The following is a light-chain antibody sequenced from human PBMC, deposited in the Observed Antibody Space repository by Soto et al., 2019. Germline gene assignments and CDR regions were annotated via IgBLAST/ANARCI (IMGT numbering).Light chain of an antibody. CDR3: SSYAGSSTWV. CDR1: SSDVGGYNY. V-gene: IGLV2-8*01. CDR2: EVS. J-gene: IGLJ3*02. Sequence: QSAPTQPPSASGSPGQSATISCTGTSSDVGGYNYVSWYQQYPGKAPKLMIYEVSKRPSGVPDRFSGSKSGNTASLTVSGLQAEYEADYYCSSYAGSSTWVFGGGTQLTVL.